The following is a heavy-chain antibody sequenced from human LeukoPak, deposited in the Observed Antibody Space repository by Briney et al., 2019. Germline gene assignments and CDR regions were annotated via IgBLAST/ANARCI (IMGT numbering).Heavy chain of an antibody. V-gene: IGHV3-64*01. Sequence: PGGSLRLSCAASGFTFSSYAMHWVRQAPGKGLEYVSAISSNGGSTYYANSVKGRFTISRDNSKNTLYLQMGSLRAEDMAVYFCARDRDDGLDYWGQGKLVTVSS. CDR2: ISSNGGST. CDR3: ARDRDDGLDY. J-gene: IGHJ4*02. CDR1: GFTFSSYA. D-gene: IGHD5-24*01.